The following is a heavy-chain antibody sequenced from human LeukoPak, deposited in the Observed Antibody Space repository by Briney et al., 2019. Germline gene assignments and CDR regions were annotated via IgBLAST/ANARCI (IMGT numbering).Heavy chain of an antibody. D-gene: IGHD3-10*01. CDR3: ARELWFANAPGSWLDP. CDR2: IFHTGSI. J-gene: IGHJ5*02. CDR1: GDSISSGAYS. V-gene: IGHV4-30-2*01. Sequence: SQTLSLTCVVSGDSISSGAYSWSWIRQPPGKGLEWIGYIFHTGSIFYNPSLKSRVTISVDNSRNQFSLRLTSVTAADTAVYYCARELWFANAPGSWLDPWGQGALVTVSS.